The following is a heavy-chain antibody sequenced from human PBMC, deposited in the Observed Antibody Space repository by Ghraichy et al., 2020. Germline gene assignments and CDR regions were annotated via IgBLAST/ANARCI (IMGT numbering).Heavy chain of an antibody. Sequence: LSLTCAASGFAFNKYWMHWVRQAPGKGLVWVSRIKTDGSDTNYADSVKGRFTIFRDNAKNKLYLQMHSLRAEDTAVYYCARGPPLSMIVGDYFYGMDVWGQGTSVTVSS. J-gene: IGHJ6*02. CDR1: GFAFNKYW. D-gene: IGHD3-22*01. CDR2: IKTDGSDT. V-gene: IGHV3-74*01. CDR3: ARGPPLSMIVGDYFYGMDV.